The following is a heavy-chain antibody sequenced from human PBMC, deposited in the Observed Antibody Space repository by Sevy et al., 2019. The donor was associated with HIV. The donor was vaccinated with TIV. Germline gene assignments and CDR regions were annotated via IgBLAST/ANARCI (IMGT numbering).Heavy chain of an antibody. J-gene: IGHJ6*02. CDR1: GGTFSSYA. D-gene: IGHD2-8*02. CDR2: IIPIFGTA. V-gene: IGHV1-69*13. CDR3: AGSDCTGGVCYTGDYYGMDV. Sequence: ASVKVSCKASGGTFSSYAISWVRQAPGQGLEWMGGIIPIFGTANYAQKFQGRVTITADESTGTAYMELSSLRSEDTAVYYCAGSDCTGGVCYTGDYYGMDVWGQGTTVTVSS.